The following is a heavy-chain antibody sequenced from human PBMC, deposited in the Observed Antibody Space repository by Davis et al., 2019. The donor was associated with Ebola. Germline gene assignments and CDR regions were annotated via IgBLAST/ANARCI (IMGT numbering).Heavy chain of an antibody. CDR2: IYHSGST. V-gene: IGHV4-4*02. Sequence: GSLRLSCAVSGGSISSSNWWSWVRQPPGKGLEWIGEIYHSGSTNYNPSLKSRVTISVDKSKNQFSLKLSSVTAADTAVYYCARAYSGSYARFDPWGQGTLVTVSS. CDR1: GGSISSSNW. J-gene: IGHJ5*02. D-gene: IGHD1-26*01. CDR3: ARAYSGSYARFDP.